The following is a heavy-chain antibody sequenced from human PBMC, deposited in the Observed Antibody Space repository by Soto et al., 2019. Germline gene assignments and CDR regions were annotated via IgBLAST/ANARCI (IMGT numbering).Heavy chain of an antibody. D-gene: IGHD1-26*01. CDR1: GFTFSSYG. J-gene: IGHJ6*02. V-gene: IGHV3-30*18. Sequence: QVQLVESGGGVVQPGRSLRLSCAASGFTFSSYGMHWVRQAPGKGLEWVAVISYDGSNKYYADSVKGRFTISRDNSKNTLYLQMNSLRAEDTAVYYCAKIKIEWELHAPDYYYYGMDVWGQGTTVTVSS. CDR3: AKIKIEWELHAPDYYYYGMDV. CDR2: ISYDGSNK.